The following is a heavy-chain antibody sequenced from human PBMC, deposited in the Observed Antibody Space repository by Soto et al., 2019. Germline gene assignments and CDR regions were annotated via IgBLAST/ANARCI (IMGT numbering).Heavy chain of an antibody. J-gene: IGHJ3*02. D-gene: IGHD6-19*01. CDR1: GFSLSNYF. Sequence: PGGSLRLSCVGSGFSLSNYFMSWVRQAPGKGLEWVANIKEDGSEKYYVESVEGRFTISRDNAKNSLYLQANSLRDEDTAVYYCATIAVPPAFDIWGQGTMVTVSS. CDR2: IKEDGSEK. V-gene: IGHV3-7*03. CDR3: ATIAVPPAFDI.